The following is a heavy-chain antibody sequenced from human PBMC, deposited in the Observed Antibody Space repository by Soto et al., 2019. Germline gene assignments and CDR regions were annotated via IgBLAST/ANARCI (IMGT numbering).Heavy chain of an antibody. CDR2: IIPILGIA. CDR3: AAAPCGGDCYPAPDAFDI. CDR1: GGTFSSYT. V-gene: IGHV1-69*02. D-gene: IGHD2-21*02. Sequence: QVQLVQSGAEVKKPGSSVKVSCKASGGTFSSYTISWVRQAPGQGLEWMGRIIPILGIANYAQKFQGRVTITADKSTSTAYMELSSLRSEDTAVYYCAAAPCGGDCYPAPDAFDIWGQGTMVTVSS. J-gene: IGHJ3*02.